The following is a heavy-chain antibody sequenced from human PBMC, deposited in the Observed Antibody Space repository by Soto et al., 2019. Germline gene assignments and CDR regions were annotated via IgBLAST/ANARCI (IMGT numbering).Heavy chain of an antibody. J-gene: IGHJ5*02. CDR3: AKREGAAVLDWWFAP. Sequence: SETLSLTCTVSGGSISSYYWSWIRQPPGKGLEWIGYIYYSGSTNYNPSLKSRVTISVDTSKNQFSLKMSSVTAADTAVYYSAKREGAAVLDWWFAPWGQGTLVTVSS. D-gene: IGHD6-25*01. CDR1: GGSISSYY. CDR2: IYYSGST. V-gene: IGHV4-59*08.